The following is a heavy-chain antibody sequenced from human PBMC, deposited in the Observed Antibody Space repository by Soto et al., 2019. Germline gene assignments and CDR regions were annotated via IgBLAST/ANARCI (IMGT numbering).Heavy chain of an antibody. J-gene: IGHJ4*02. CDR2: IWSDGNNR. CDR1: GLMFSNHG. V-gene: IGHV3-33*01. CDR3: VRGDNWNDEASDY. Sequence: PGGSLRLSCAASGLMFSNHGIHWVRQAPGKGLEWVAVIWSDGNNRYYADSVKGRFTISRDNSKNTVYLQMNSLRAEDTAVYYCVRGDNWNDEASDYWGQGT. D-gene: IGHD1-1*01.